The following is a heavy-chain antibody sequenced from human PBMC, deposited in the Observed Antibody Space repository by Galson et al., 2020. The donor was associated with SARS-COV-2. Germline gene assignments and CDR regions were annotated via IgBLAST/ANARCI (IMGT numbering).Heavy chain of an antibody. CDR3: ARDSMATIYYYYGMDV. CDR1: GGSISSGSYY. J-gene: IGHJ6*02. CDR2: IYTSGST. V-gene: IGHV4-61*02. Sequence: SETLSLTCTVSGGSISSGSYYWSWIRQPAGKGLEWIGRIYTSGSTNYNPSLKSRVTISVDTSKNQFSLKLSSVTAADTAVYYCARDSMATIYYYYGMDVWGQGTTVTVSS. D-gene: IGHD5-12*01.